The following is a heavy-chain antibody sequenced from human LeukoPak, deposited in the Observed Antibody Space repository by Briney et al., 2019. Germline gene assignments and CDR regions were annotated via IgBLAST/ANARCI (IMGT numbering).Heavy chain of an antibody. Sequence: GSLRLSCTASGFTFGDYAMSWFRQAPGKGLEWIGYMYNSGGTNYNPSLKGRVTISVDTSKNQFSLKLNSVTAADTAVYYCARRSIDGGWSGPFDYWGQGTLVTVS. J-gene: IGHJ4*02. D-gene: IGHD6-19*01. CDR3: ARRSIDGGWSGPFDY. CDR1: GFTFGDYA. V-gene: IGHV4-4*09. CDR2: MYNSGGT.